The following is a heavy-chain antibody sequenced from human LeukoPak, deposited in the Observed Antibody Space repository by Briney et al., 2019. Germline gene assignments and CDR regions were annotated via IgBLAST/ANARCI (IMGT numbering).Heavy chain of an antibody. CDR2: MNPNSGNT. CDR3: ARGLGGSGSYAMGLLGYYYMDV. J-gene: IGHJ6*03. D-gene: IGHD3-10*01. CDR1: GYTFTGYY. V-gene: IGHV1-8*02. Sequence: ASVKVSCKASGYTFTGYYMHWVRQATGQGLEWMGWMNPNSGNTGYAQKFQGRVTMTRNTSISTAYMELSSLRSEDTAVYYCARGLGGSGSYAMGLLGYYYMDVWGKGTTVTISS.